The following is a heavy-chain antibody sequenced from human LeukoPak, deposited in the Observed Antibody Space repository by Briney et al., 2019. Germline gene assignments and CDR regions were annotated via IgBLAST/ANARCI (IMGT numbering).Heavy chain of an antibody. V-gene: IGHV4-59*11. CDR2: IYYSGST. Sequence: PSETLSLTCTVSGGSISSPYWSWIRQPPGKGLEWIGYIYYSGSTNYNPSLKSRVTISVDTSKNQFSLKLSSVTAADTAVYYCARGQLVDYWGQGTLVTVSS. D-gene: IGHD6-6*01. CDR1: GGSISSPY. CDR3: ARGQLVDY. J-gene: IGHJ4*02.